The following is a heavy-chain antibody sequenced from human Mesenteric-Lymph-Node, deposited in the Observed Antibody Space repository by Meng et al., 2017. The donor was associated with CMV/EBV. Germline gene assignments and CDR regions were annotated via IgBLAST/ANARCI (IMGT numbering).Heavy chain of an antibody. CDR2: IYWNDDK. D-gene: IGHD3-3*01. CDR1: LTSGGRG. Sequence: LTSGGRGVGWIRPPPGKALGWLALIYWNDDKRYSPSLKSRLTITKDTYKNQVVLTMTNMDPVDTATYYCAHRLKDGYYDFWASPNDFWGQGTLVTVSS. J-gene: IGHJ4*02. CDR3: AHRLKDGYYDFWASPNDF. V-gene: IGHV2-5*01.